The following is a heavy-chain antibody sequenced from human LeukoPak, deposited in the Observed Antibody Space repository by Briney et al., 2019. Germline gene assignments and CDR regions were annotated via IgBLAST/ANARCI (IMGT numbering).Heavy chain of an antibody. CDR2: INNDGRDT. V-gene: IGHV3-74*01. J-gene: IGHJ4*02. Sequence: GGSLRLSCAASGFTFSTYTIHWVRQVPGKGLMWVSRINNDGRDTTYADSVKGRFTISGDNAKGTLYLQMNSLRAEDTAVYYCARDGGGSSGYYWGLGYWGQGTLVTVSS. CDR3: ARDGGGSSGYYWGLGY. D-gene: IGHD3-22*01. CDR1: GFTFSTYT.